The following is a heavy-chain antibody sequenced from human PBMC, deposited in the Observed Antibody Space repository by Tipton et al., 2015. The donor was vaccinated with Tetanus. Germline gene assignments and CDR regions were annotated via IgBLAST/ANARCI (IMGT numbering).Heavy chain of an antibody. V-gene: IGHV5-51*01. D-gene: IGHD2-8*01. CDR2: IYPGDSDT. CDR1: GYIFTNYW. J-gene: IGHJ4*02. CDR3: ARAHCTDGVCNFDF. Sequence: QLVQSGGEVKKPGESLKLSCKGSGYIFTNYWIGWVRQKPGKGLEWMGSIYPGDSDTRYSPSLQVQVAIQVDKSIDAAYLQWCSLKASDPSVFYCARAHCTDGVCNFDFWGQGALVTVAS.